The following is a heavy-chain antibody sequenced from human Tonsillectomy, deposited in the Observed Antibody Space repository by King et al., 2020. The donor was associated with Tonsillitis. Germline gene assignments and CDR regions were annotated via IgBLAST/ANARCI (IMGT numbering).Heavy chain of an antibody. CDR2: ISSNGGST. J-gene: IGHJ3*02. D-gene: IGHD3-3*02. Sequence: GGGGGQRGGALRRSCAAAGFTFSSYAMHWVRQAPGKGLEYVSAISSNGGSTYYANSVKGRFTISRDNSKNTLYLQMGSLRPDDMAVYYCARDLGHFWSTPGAFDIWGQGTMVTVSS. CDR1: GFTFSSYA. V-gene: IGHV3-64*01. CDR3: ARDLGHFWSTPGAFDI.